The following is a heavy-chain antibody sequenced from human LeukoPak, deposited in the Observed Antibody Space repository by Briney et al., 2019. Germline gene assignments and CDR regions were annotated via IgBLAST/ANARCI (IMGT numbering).Heavy chain of an antibody. J-gene: IGHJ5*02. V-gene: IGHV1-18*01. Sequence: ASVKVSCKASGYTFTSYGISWVRQAPGQGLEWMGWISVDNGNTNYAQKLQGRVTMTTDTSTNSAYMEMRSRRSDDTAVYYCARDVSCDSNCPNWFDPWGEGNLVTVPS. CDR1: GYTFTSYG. CDR2: ISVDNGNT. CDR3: ARDVSCDSNCPNWFDP. D-gene: IGHD2/OR15-2a*01.